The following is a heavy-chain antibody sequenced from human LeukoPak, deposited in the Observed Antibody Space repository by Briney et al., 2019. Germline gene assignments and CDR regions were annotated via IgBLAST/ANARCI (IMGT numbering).Heavy chain of an antibody. D-gene: IGHD5-18*01. CDR3: ARDSPGDSYGYTPGYYYYMDV. Sequence: GGSLRLSCAASGFTFSSYAMHWVRQAPGKGLEWVAVISYDGSNKYYADSVKGRFTISRDNSKNTLYLQMNSLRAEDTAVYYCARDSPGDSYGYTPGYYYYMDVWGKGTTVTVSS. V-gene: IGHV3-30-3*01. CDR2: ISYDGSNK. CDR1: GFTFSSYA. J-gene: IGHJ6*03.